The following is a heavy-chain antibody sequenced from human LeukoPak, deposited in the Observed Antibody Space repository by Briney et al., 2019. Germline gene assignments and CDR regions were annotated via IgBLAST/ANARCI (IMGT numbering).Heavy chain of an antibody. J-gene: IGHJ4*02. CDR2: ISSSSSYI. D-gene: IGHD5-24*01. CDR3: ARDGVTRDGYPISPHFDY. V-gene: IGHV3-21*01. CDR1: GFTFSSYS. Sequence: GGSLRLSCAASGFTFSSYSMNWVRQAPGKGLEWVSSISSSSSYIYYADSVKGRFTISRDNAKNSLYLQMNSLRAEDTAVYYCARDGVTRDGYPISPHFDYWGQGTLVTVSS.